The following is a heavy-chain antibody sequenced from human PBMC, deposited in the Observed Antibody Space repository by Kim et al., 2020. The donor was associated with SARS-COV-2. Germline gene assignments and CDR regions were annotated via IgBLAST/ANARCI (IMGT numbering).Heavy chain of an antibody. J-gene: IGHJ5*01. D-gene: IGHD5-12*01. CDR1: GFMFNSYS. CDR2: IGSSGRNAL. Sequence: GGSLRLSCAASGFMFNSYSMNWGRQAPGKGMEWVAYIGSSGRNALYYADSVKGRFTVSRDNSNNPLFLQMTSLTAEDTAVYFCARVSGYSPGLNWFDSWGRGTLVTVSS. V-gene: IGHV3-48*04. CDR3: ARVSGYSPGLNWFDS.